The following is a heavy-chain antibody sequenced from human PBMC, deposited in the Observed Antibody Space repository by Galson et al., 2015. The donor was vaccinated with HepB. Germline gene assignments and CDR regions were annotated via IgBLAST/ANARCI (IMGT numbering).Heavy chain of an antibody. CDR2: IWYDGSNK. Sequence: SLRLSCAASGFTFSNYSMHWVRQAPGKGLEWVAGIWYDGSNKHYADSVKGRFTISRDNSKNTLYLQMDSLRAEDTALYYCARHPTAFYDCWSGYSDNWFDPWGQGTLVIVSS. V-gene: IGHV3-33*01. D-gene: IGHD3-3*01. J-gene: IGHJ5*02. CDR3: ARHPTAFYDCWSGYSDNWFDP. CDR1: GFTFSNYS.